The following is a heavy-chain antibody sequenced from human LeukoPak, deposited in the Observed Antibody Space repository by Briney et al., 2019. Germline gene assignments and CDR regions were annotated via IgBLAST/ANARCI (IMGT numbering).Heavy chain of an antibody. CDR1: VHTFTIYD. V-gene: IGHV1-8*01. D-gene: IGHD4-17*01. J-gene: IGHJ3*02. CDR3: ARVRGASSRFDAFDI. CDR2: MNLNSGNT. Sequence: ASVRVSRKASVHTFTIYDIHWVRHAPGQGLEWVGWMNLNSGNTGYAQKFQGRVTMTRNTSISTAYMELSSLRSEDTAVYYCARVRGASSRFDAFDIWGQGTMVTVSS.